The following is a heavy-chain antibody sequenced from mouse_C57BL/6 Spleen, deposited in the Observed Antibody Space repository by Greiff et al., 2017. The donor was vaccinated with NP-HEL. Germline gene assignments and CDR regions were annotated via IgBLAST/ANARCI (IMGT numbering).Heavy chain of an antibody. J-gene: IGHJ2*01. CDR3: AEHGYYEAYFDY. CDR1: GYTFTSYW. D-gene: IGHD2-3*01. Sequence: QVQLKQPGAELVKPGASVKLSCKASGYTFTSYWMHWVKQRPGQGLEWIGMIHPNSGSTNYNEKFKSKATLTVDKSSSTAYMQLSSLTSEDSAVYYCAEHGYYEAYFDYWGQGTTLTVSS. V-gene: IGHV1-64*01. CDR2: IHPNSGST.